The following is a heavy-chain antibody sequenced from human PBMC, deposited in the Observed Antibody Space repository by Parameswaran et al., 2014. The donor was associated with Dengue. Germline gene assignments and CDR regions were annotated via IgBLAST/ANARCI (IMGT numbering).Heavy chain of an antibody. V-gene: IGHV4-39*01. Sequence: WIRQPPGKGLEWIGSIYYSGSTYYNPSLKSRVTISVDTSKNQFSLKLSSVTAADTAVYYCALIDYGDLYYYYGMDVWGQGTTVTVSS. CDR3: ALIDYGDLYYYYGMDV. CDR2: IYYSGST. J-gene: IGHJ6*02. D-gene: IGHD4-17*01.